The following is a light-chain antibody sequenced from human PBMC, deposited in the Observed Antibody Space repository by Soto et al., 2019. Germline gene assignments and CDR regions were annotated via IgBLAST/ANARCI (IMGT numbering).Light chain of an antibody. CDR1: QSISSW. J-gene: IGKJ2*02. CDR2: KAS. V-gene: IGKV1-5*03. CDR3: QQYNSYPCT. Sequence: DIQMTQSPSTLSASVGDRVTITCRASQSISSWLAWYQQKPGKAPKLLIYKASSLESGVPSRFSGSGSGTEFTLTISSLQHDDFATYYCQQYNSYPCTFGQGTKVDIK.